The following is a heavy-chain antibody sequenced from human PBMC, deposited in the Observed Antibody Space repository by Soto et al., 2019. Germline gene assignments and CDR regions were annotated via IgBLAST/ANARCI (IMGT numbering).Heavy chain of an antibody. V-gene: IGHV1-3*01. CDR3: ATYGDYGFVFGY. D-gene: IGHD4-17*01. J-gene: IGHJ4*02. CDR1: GYTFTSYA. Sequence: ASVKVSCKASGYTFTSYAMHWVRQAPGQRLEWMGWINAGNGNTKYSQKFQGRVTMTEDTSTDTAYMELSSLTSEDTAVYYCATYGDYGFVFGYWGQGTLVTVSS. CDR2: INAGNGNT.